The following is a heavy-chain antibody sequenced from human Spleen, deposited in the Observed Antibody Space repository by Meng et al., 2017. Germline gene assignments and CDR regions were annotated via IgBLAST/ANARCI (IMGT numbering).Heavy chain of an antibody. V-gene: IGHV4-31*03. CDR1: GGSISSGGYY. Sequence: LHGTGRGLSSPSHPLSYPCLVSGGSISSGGYYWSWNRQPPGKGLEWIGEINHSGSTNYNPSLKSRVTISVDTSKNQFSLKLSSVTAADMAVYYCARDQDIVVLAAARWFDPWGQGTLVTVSS. CDR3: ARDQDIVVLAAARWFDP. D-gene: IGHD2-2*01. J-gene: IGHJ5*02. CDR2: INHSGST.